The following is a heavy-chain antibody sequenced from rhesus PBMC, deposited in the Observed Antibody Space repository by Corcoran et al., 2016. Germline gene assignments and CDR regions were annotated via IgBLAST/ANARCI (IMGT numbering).Heavy chain of an antibody. CDR3: AKRANYVYFDY. Sequence: EVQRVQPGAEVKRPGESLRISCKTSGYSFTSTWISWVRQMPGKGLGLMGSIYPVVSATRYNPSFPGHVTISADKSLSTTYLQWSSLKASDTATYYCAKRANYVYFDYWGQGVLVTVSS. CDR2: IYPVVSAT. V-gene: IGHV5S1*01. CDR1: GYSFTSTW. D-gene: IGHD4-17*01. J-gene: IGHJ4*01.